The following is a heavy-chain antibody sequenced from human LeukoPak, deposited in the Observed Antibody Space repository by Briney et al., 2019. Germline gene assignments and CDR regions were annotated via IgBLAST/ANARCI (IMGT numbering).Heavy chain of an antibody. D-gene: IGHD6-13*01. Sequence: PGGSLRLSCAASGFTFSSYSMNWVRQAPGKGLEWVSSISSSSSYIYYADPVKGRFTISRDNAKNSLYLQMNSLRAEDTAVYYCARTADSSSWPVHFDYWGQGTLVTVSS. V-gene: IGHV3-21*01. CDR3: ARTADSSSWPVHFDY. J-gene: IGHJ4*02. CDR1: GFTFSSYS. CDR2: ISSSSSYI.